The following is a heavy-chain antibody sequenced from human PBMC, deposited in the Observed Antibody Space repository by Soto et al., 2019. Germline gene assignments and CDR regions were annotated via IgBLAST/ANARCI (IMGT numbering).Heavy chain of an antibody. D-gene: IGHD5-18*01. V-gene: IGHV4-30-4*01. CDR2: ISNSGST. Sequence: SETLSLTCTVSGGSVTSDEDYWTWIRQSPGKGLEWIGYISNSGSTGYNPSLKTRLSMSVDRSKNQFTLRLTSVTAADTAVYFCATESGSTYGYFDHWGQGTQVTSPQ. CDR3: ATESGSTYGYFDH. J-gene: IGHJ4*02. CDR1: GGSVTSDEDY.